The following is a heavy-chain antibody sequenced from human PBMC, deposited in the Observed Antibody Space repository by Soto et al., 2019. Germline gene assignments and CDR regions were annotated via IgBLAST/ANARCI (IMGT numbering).Heavy chain of an antibody. CDR3: TGGNTGHCDH. D-gene: IGHD1-1*01. CDR1: GFMFSDAN. J-gene: IGHJ4*02. V-gene: IGHV3-73*02. Sequence: EVQLVESGGGLVQPGGSLKLSCAASGFMFSDANIDWVRQAPGKGLEWVGRIKSRASGYSTTYAASVKGVFTMSRDDSKSTAFLQLNSLKFEDTAVYFCTGGNTGHCDHWGQGTLVTVSS. CDR2: IKSRASGYST.